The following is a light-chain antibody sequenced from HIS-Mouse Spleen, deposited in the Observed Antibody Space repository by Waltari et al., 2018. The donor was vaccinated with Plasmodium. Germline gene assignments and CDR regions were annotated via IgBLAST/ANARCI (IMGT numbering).Light chain of an antibody. J-gene: IGKJ2*01. CDR1: QSVSSSY. CDR2: GAS. Sequence: EIVLTQSPGTLSLSPGERATLSCRARQSVSSSYLAWYQQKPGQAPRLLIDGASSRATGIPDRFRGSGSGTDFTLTISRLEPEDFAVYYCQQYGSSPYTFGQGTKLEIK. CDR3: QQYGSSPYT. V-gene: IGKV3-20*01.